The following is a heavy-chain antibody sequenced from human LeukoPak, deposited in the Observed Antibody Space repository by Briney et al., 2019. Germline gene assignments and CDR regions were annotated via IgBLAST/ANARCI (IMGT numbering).Heavy chain of an antibody. Sequence: GGSLRLSCEASGFTFSDPYMSWTRQAPGKGLECLSYISGSGTDINYADSVRGRFTISRDNAKNLLYLQMNDLRLEDTAVYYCARTARHLDYWGQGTLVTVSS. V-gene: IGHV3-11*04. CDR3: ARTARHLDY. D-gene: IGHD5-18*01. J-gene: IGHJ4*02. CDR2: ISGSGTDI. CDR1: GFTFSDPY.